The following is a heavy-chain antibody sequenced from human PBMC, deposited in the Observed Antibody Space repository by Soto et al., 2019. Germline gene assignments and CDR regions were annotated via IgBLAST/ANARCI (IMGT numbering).Heavy chain of an antibody. CDR2: IKQDGSEK. CDR1: GFTFSSYW. D-gene: IGHD3-3*01. V-gene: IGHV3-7*01. J-gene: IGHJ6*02. Sequence: GGSLRLSCAASGFTFSSYWMSWVRQAPGKGLEWVANIKQDGSEKYYVDSVKGRFTISRDNAKNSLYLQMNSLRAEDTAVYYCARAESGFWSGYYYYYGMDVWGQGTTVTVSS. CDR3: ARAESGFWSGYYYYYGMDV.